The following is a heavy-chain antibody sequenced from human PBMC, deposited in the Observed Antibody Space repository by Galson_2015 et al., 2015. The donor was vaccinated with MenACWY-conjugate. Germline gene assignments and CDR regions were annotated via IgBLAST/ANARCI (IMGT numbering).Heavy chain of an antibody. CDR2: ISGSGDST. Sequence: SLRLSCAASGFTFSSYAMNWVRQAPGKGLEWVSAISGSGDSTYYADSVKGRFTISRDNSKNTLYLLMISLGAEDTAVYYCAQERALYYFGSGSSIFDYWGQGTLVTVSS. V-gene: IGHV3-23*01. CDR1: GFTFSSYA. D-gene: IGHD3-10*01. J-gene: IGHJ4*02. CDR3: AQERALYYFGSGSSIFDY.